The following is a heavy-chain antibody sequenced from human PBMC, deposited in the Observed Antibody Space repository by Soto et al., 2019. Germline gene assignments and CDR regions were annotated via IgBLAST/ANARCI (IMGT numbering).Heavy chain of an antibody. CDR1: GGTFSSYA. CDR3: ASTTRGWELLLNSYYYYGMDV. J-gene: IGHJ6*02. D-gene: IGHD1-26*01. V-gene: IGHV1-69*13. Sequence: ASVKVSCKASGGTFSSYAISWVRQAPGQGLEWMGGIIPIFGTANYAQKFQGRVTITADESTSTAYMELSSLRSEDTAVYYCASTTRGWELLLNSYYYYGMDVWGQGTTVTVSS. CDR2: IIPIFGTA.